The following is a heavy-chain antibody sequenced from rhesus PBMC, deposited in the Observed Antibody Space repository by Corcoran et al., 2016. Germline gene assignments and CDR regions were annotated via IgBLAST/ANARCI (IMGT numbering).Heavy chain of an antibody. CDR1: GYSISSGYS. V-gene: IGHV4S14*01. J-gene: IGHJ2*01. Sequence: QVQLQESGPGLVKPSETLSLTCAVSGYSISSGYSCGWIRQPPGKGLEWIGSIYGSGGSNYLNPSLKSRVTLSVDTSKNQFSLKLSSVTAADTAVYYCARVGSSWSEWDTVGTEWYFDLWGPGTPITISS. CDR3: ARVGSSWSEWDTVGTEWYFDL. D-gene: IGHD5-42*01. CDR2: IYGSGGSN.